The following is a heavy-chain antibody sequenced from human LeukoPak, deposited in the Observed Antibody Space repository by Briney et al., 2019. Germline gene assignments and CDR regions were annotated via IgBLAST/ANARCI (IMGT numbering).Heavy chain of an antibody. CDR2: MNPNSGNT. J-gene: IGHJ2*01. CDR1: GYTFTSYD. CDR3: ARGRERGSYTWYFDL. V-gene: IGHV1-8*01. Sequence: ASVKVSCKASGYTFTSYDINWVRQATGQGLEWMGWMNPNSGNTGYAQKYQGRVTMARKTSKSSAYMELRSLRSEDTAVYYGARGRERGSYTWYFDLWGRGTLVTVSS. D-gene: IGHD1-26*01.